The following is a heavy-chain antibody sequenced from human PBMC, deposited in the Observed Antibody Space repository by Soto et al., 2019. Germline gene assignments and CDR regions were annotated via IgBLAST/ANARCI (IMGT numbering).Heavy chain of an antibody. D-gene: IGHD2-2*01. CDR3: AKDSCSTSCYAASYGMDV. Sequence: PGGSLRLSCAASGFTFSSYGMHWVRQAPGKGLEWVAVISYDGSNKYYADSVKGRFTISRDNSKNTLYLQMNSLRAEDTAVYYRAKDSCSTSCYAASYGMDVWGQGTTVTVSS. CDR2: ISYDGSNK. V-gene: IGHV3-30*18. J-gene: IGHJ6*02. CDR1: GFTFSSYG.